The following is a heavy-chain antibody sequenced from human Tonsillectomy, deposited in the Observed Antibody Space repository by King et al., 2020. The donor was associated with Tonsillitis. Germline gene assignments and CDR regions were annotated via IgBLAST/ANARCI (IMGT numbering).Heavy chain of an antibody. CDR3: AKDLHPVRGVIDDAFDI. V-gene: IGHV3-30*02. Sequence: VQLVESGGGVVQPGGSLRLSCAASGFTFSSYGMHWVRQAPGKGLEWVAFIRYDGSNKYYADSVKGRFTISRDNSKNTLYLQMNSLRAEDTAVYYCAKDLHPVRGVIDDAFDIWGQGTMVTVSS. D-gene: IGHD3-10*02. CDR2: IRYDGSNK. J-gene: IGHJ3*02. CDR1: GFTFSSYG.